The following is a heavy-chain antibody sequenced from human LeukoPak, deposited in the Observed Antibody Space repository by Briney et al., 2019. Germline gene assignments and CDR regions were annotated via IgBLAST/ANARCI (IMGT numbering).Heavy chain of an antibody. CDR2: IYPGDSDT. J-gene: IGHJ4*02. D-gene: IGHD5-18*01. V-gene: IGHV5-51*01. Sequence: GESLKISCKGSGYSFTNYWIAWVRQMPGKGLERMGTIYPGDSDTRYSPSFQGQVTISADKSISTAYLQWSSLKASDTAMYYCARGGGYNYGTFDYWGQGTLVTVSS. CDR3: ARGGGYNYGTFDY. CDR1: GYSFTNYW.